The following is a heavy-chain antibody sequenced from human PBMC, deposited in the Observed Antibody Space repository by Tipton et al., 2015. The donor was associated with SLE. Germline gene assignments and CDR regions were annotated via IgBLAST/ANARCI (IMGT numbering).Heavy chain of an antibody. V-gene: IGHV3-7*01. CDR3: ARVGTSSSWDGVH. D-gene: IGHD6-13*01. J-gene: IGHJ4*02. Sequence: SLRLSCVASGLTFSSFWMTWVRQAPGKGLEWVANIRQDGSEEYYVDSVKGRFTISRDNAKNSLYLQMNSLRAEDTAVYYCARVGTSSSWDGVHLGQRSLVTVS. CDR1: GLTFSSFW. CDR2: IRQDGSEE.